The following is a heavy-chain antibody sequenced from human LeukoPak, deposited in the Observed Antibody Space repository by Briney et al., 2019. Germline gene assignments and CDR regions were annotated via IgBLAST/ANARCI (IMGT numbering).Heavy chain of an antibody. CDR1: GYTFTSYG. V-gene: IGHV1-18*01. CDR2: ISAYNGNT. Sequence: ASVKVSCKASGYTFTSYGISWVRQAPGQGLEWMGWISAYNGNTNYAQKFQGRVTLTRDMSTSTVYMELSSLRSEDTAVYYCASGYHYYYYYMDVWGKGTTVTVSS. D-gene: IGHD3-22*01. J-gene: IGHJ6*03. CDR3: ASGYHYYYYYMDV.